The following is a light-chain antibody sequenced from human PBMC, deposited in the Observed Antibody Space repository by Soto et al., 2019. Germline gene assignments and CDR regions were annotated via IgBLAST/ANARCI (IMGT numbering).Light chain of an antibody. V-gene: IGLV1-51*01. J-gene: IGLJ2*01. CDR2: DNN. CDR3: CSYAGGYTHAV. Sequence: QSVLTQSPSVSAAPGQQVTISCSGSSSNIGNNYVSWYQQLPGTAPKLLIYDNNKRPSGIPDRFSGSKSGNTASLTISGLQAEDEADYYCCSYAGGYTHAVFGGGTKVTVL. CDR1: SSNIGNNY.